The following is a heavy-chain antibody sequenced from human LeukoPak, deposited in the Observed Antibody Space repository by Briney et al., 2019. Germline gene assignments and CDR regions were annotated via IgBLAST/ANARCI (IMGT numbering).Heavy chain of an antibody. V-gene: IGHV1-69*05. CDR1: GGTFSSYA. D-gene: IGHD6-19*01. Sequence: ASVKVSCKASGGTFSSYAISWVRQAPGQGLEWMGGIIPIFGTANYAQKLQGRVTMTTDTSTSTAYMELRSLRSDDTAVYYCARGWSSGWCFDYWGQGTLVTVSS. CDR3: ARGWSSGWCFDY. CDR2: IIPIFGTA. J-gene: IGHJ4*02.